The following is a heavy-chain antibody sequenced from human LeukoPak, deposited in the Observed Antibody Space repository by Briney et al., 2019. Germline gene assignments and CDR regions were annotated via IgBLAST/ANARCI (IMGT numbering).Heavy chain of an antibody. CDR2: IRYDGSNK. Sequence: GGSLRLYCAASGFTFSSYGMHWVRQAPGKGLEWVAFIRYDGSNKYYADSVKGRFTISRDNSKNTLYLQMNSLRAEDTAVYYCAKDLGSGYDSEAFDIWGQGTMVTVSS. CDR1: GFTFSSYG. J-gene: IGHJ3*02. V-gene: IGHV3-30*02. D-gene: IGHD5-12*01. CDR3: AKDLGSGYDSEAFDI.